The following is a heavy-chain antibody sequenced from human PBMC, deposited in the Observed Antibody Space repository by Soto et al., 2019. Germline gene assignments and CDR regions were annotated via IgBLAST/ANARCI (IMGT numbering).Heavy chain of an antibody. V-gene: IGHV4-30-4*01. CDR3: ARDRSPSNGYNYVSNYYYYYGMDV. J-gene: IGHJ6*02. Sequence: SETLSLTCTVSGGSISSGDYYWSWIRQPPGKDLEWIGYIYYSGSTYYNPSLKSRVTISVDTSKNQFSLKLSSVTAADTAVYYCARDRSPSNGYNYVSNYYYYYGMDVWGQGTTVTVSS. D-gene: IGHD5-12*01. CDR1: GGSISSGDYY. CDR2: IYYSGST.